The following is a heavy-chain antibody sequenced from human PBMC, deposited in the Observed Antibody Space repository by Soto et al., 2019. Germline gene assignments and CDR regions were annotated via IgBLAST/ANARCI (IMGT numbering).Heavy chain of an antibody. CDR1: GYRFSSYW. V-gene: IGHV5-51*01. Sequence: VESLKISCNGSGYRFSSYWIGWVRQMPGKGLEWMGIIYPFDSYTKYSPSFQVQVSISAEKSTNTAYLQWSTLEASDTAFYFCARHMNVGSGIFYAAVFDHWGQGPRVPV. CDR2: IYPFDSYT. CDR3: ARHMNVGSGIFYAAVFDH. D-gene: IGHD3-10*01. J-gene: IGHJ4*02.